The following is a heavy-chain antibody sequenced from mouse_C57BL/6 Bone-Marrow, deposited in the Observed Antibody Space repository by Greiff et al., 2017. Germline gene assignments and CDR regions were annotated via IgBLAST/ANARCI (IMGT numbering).Heavy chain of an antibody. J-gene: IGHJ3*01. CDR3: ANSDGYLTFAY. CDR1: GYTFTSYW. D-gene: IGHD2-3*01. CDR2: INPSNGGT. Sequence: VQLQQPGTELVKPGASVKLSCKASGYTFTSYWMHWVKQRPGQGLEWIGHINPSNGGTNYTEKFKSKATLTVDKSSSTAYMQLSSLTSYDSAVYYGANSDGYLTFAYWVQGTLVTVSA. V-gene: IGHV1-53*01.